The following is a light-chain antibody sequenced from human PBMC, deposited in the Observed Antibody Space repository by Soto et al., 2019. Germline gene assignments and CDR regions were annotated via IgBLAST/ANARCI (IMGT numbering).Light chain of an antibody. Sequence: QSVLTQPASVSGSPGQSITISCTGTSSDVGGYNSVSWYQQHPGKAPELMIFEVSNRPSGVSNRFSGSKSGNTASLTISGLQAGDEADYYCSSYTDIRDLGVVFGGGTKLTVL. V-gene: IGLV2-14*01. CDR1: SSDVGGYNS. CDR3: SSYTDIRDLGVV. CDR2: EVS. J-gene: IGLJ2*01.